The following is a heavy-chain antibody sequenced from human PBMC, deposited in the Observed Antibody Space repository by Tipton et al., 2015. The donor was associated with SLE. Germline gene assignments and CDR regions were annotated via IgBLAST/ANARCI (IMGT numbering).Heavy chain of an antibody. Sequence: SLRLSCAASGFTFSDYYMSWIRQAPGKGLEWVSYISSSGSTNYAQKFQGRVTMTSDTSTSTVYMELSSLRSGDTAVYYCARDPTPIVGTDYYYYYYTDVWGKGTTVTVSS. CDR3: ARDPTPIVGTDYYYYYYTDV. CDR2: ISSSGST. CDR1: GFTFSDYY. V-gene: IGHV3-11*01. J-gene: IGHJ6*03. D-gene: IGHD1-26*01.